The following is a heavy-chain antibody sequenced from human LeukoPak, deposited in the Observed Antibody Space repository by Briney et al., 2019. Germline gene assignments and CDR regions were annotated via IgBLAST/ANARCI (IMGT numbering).Heavy chain of an antibody. CDR3: ARGWGYCSSTSCYFDYYYMDV. D-gene: IGHD2-2*01. CDR1: GDSVSTTSWY. J-gene: IGHJ6*03. CDR2: FYYSGTT. V-gene: IGHV4-39*07. Sequence: SETLSLTCTVSGDSVSTTSWYWGWIRQSPGKGLEWIGSFYYSGTTYFNPSLRSRATISVDTSKNQFSLRLTSLTAADTAVYYCARGWGYCSSTSCYFDYYYMDVWGKGTTVTVSS.